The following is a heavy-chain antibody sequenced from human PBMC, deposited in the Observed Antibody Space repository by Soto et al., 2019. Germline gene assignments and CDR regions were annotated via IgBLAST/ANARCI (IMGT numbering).Heavy chain of an antibody. Sequence: WVRQAPGKGLEWIGELYPSDSYTNYSPSFQGHVSISADKSISTAYLQWGSLKASDTAIYYCASVHTSMVPLWGQGTLVTVSS. J-gene: IGHJ4*02. CDR2: LYPSDSYT. V-gene: IGHV5-10-1*01. D-gene: IGHD5-18*01. CDR3: ASVHTSMVPL.